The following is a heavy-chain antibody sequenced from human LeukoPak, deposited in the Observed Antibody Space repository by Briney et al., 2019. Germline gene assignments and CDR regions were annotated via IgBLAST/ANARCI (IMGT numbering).Heavy chain of an antibody. D-gene: IGHD2-2*01. CDR2: ICAYNGNT. J-gene: IGHJ5*02. CDR1: GYTFSSYG. CDR3: ARDEYCSSISCRNWFDP. V-gene: IGHV1-18*01. Sequence: ASVKVSXKASGYTFSSYGISWVRQAPGQGLEWMGWICAYNGNTNYVQKLQGRVTMTTDTSTSTAYMELRSLRSDDTAVYYCARDEYCSSISCRNWFDPWGQGTLVTVSS.